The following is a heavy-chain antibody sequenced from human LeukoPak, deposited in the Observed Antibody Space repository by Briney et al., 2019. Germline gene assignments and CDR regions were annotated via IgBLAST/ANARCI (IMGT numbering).Heavy chain of an antibody. D-gene: IGHD5-18*01. CDR2: IHSSGST. J-gene: IGHJ4*02. Sequence: SETLSLTCTVSGGSISSSTYSWPWIRQPAGKGLEWIGRIHSSGSTHYNPSLKSRVTISVDTSKNHFSLNLSSVTAADTAVYFCARGVLDTAMVRFDYWGQGTLVTVSS. V-gene: IGHV4-61*02. CDR1: GGSISSSTYS. CDR3: ARGVLDTAMVRFDY.